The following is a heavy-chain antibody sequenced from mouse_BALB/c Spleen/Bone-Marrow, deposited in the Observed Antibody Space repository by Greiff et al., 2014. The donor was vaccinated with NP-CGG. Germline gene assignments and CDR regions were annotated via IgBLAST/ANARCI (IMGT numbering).Heavy chain of an antibody. CDR1: GFDFSRYW. Sequence: VQLQQSGGGLVQPGGSLKLSCAASGFDFSRYWMGWVRQAPGKGLGWIGEINPDSTTINYTPSLKYKFIISRDNAKNTLFLQMSNVRSEDTALYYCARLGYYGGFAYWGQGTLVTVSA. D-gene: IGHD2-3*01. CDR3: ARLGYYGGFAY. V-gene: IGHV4-1*02. CDR2: INPDSTTI. J-gene: IGHJ3*01.